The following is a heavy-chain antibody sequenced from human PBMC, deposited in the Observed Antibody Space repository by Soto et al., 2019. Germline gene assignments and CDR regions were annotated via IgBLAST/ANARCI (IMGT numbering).Heavy chain of an antibody. J-gene: IGHJ5*02. CDR2: IYPGDSDT. Sequence: GESLKISCKGSGYSFTSYWIGWVRQMPGKGLEWMGIIYPGDSDTRYSPSFQGQVTISADKSKCTAYLQWTSLKASDPAMYYCARRDSISWYWFGPGGQGTLVTVSS. CDR1: GYSFTSYW. V-gene: IGHV5-51*01. D-gene: IGHD6-13*01. CDR3: ARRDSISWYWFGP.